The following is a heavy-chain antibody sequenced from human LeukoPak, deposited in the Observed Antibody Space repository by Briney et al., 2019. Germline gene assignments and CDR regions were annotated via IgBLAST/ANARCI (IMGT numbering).Heavy chain of an antibody. CDR2: IYYSGST. V-gene: IGHV4-30-4*08. CDR3: ARDNIVVVPAAISHAFDI. CDR1: GGSISSGDYY. J-gene: IGHJ3*02. Sequence: SETLSLTCTVSGGSISSGDYYWSWIRQPPGKGLEWIGYIYYSGSTYYNPSLKSRVTISVDTSKNQFSLKLSSVTAADTAVYYCARDNIVVVPAAISHAFDIWGQGTMVTVSS. D-gene: IGHD2-2*01.